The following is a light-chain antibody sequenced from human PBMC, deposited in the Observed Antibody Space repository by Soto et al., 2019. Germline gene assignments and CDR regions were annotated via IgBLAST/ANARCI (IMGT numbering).Light chain of an antibody. CDR1: QSIRNN. CDR3: QQYYNWPPYT. CDR2: GAS. V-gene: IGKV3-15*01. J-gene: IGKJ2*01. Sequence: EIVMTQSPATLSVSPGERATLSCRASQSIRNNLIWYQQKSGQAPRRLIYGASTRSTGTPARFSGSESGTEFTLTISSLQSEDSAVYYCQQYYNWPPYTCGQGTKVEIK.